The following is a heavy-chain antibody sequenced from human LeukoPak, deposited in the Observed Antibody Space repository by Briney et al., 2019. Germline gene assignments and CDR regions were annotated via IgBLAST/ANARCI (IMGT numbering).Heavy chain of an antibody. CDR3: ARFVHNPYSRGLDP. J-gene: IGHJ5*02. CDR1: GYTFTGYY. CDR2: INPNSGGT. Sequence: ASVKVSCKASGYTFTGYYMHWVRQAPGQGLEWMGRINPNSGGTNYAQKFQGRVTMTRDTSISTAYMELSRLRSDDTAVYYCARFVHNPYSRGLDPWGQGTLVTVSS. D-gene: IGHD2-15*01. V-gene: IGHV1-2*06.